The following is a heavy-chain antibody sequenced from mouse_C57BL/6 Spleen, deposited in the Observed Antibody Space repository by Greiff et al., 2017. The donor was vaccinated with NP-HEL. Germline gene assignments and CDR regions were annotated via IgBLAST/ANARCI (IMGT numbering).Heavy chain of an antibody. D-gene: IGHD1-1*01. J-gene: IGHJ2*01. CDR3: ARGGTVVVSYYFDY. CDR2: IYPGDGDT. V-gene: IGHV1-80*01. CDR1: GYAFSSYW. Sequence: LQESGAELVKPGASVKISCKASGYAFSSYWMNWVKQRPGKGLEWIGQIYPGDGDTNYNGKFKGKATLTADKSSSTAYMQLSSLTSEDSAVYFCARGGTVVVSYYFDYWGQGTTLTVSS.